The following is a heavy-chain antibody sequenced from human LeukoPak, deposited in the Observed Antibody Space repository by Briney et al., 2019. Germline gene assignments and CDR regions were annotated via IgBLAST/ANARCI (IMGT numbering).Heavy chain of an antibody. V-gene: IGHV3-21*01. J-gene: IGHJ5*02. CDR3: ARGHEGYWFDP. CDR1: GFTFSSYT. Sequence: GGSLRLSCAASGFTFSSYTMNWVRQAPGKGLEWVSSISYSISYIYYADSVEGRFTISRDNAKNSLYLQMNSLRAEDTAVYYCARGHEGYWFDPWGQGTLVTVSS. CDR2: ISYSISYI.